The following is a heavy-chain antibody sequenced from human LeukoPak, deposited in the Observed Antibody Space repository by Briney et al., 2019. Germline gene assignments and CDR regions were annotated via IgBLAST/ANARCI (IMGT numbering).Heavy chain of an antibody. CDR1: GFTFSSYA. J-gene: IGHJ4*02. D-gene: IGHD3-10*01. V-gene: IGHV3-23*01. Sequence: GGSLRLSCAASGFTFSSYAMSWVRQAPGKGLEWVSAISGSGGSTYYADSVKGRFTFSRDNSKNTLYLQMNSLRAEDTAVYYCAKGITMVRGVISSESNFDYWGQGTLVTVSS. CDR2: ISGSGGST. CDR3: AKGITMVRGVISSESNFDY.